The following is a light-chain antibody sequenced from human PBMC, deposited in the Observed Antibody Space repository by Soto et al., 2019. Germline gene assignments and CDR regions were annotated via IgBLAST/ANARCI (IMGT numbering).Light chain of an antibody. V-gene: IGKV3-20*01. CDR1: QSVSSSY. CDR3: QQYGSSPRT. J-gene: IGKJ1*01. Sequence: EIVLTQSPGTLSLSPGERATLSCRASQSVSSSYLAWYQQKPGQAPRLLTYGASSRATGIPDRFSGRESGTDFTLTISRLEPEDFAVYYCQQYGSSPRTFGQGTKVDIK. CDR2: GAS.